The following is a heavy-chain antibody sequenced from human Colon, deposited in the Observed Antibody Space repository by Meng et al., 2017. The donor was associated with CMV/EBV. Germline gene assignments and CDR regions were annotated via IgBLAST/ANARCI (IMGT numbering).Heavy chain of an antibody. V-gene: IGHV4-34*01. CDR3: ARATKSSCWEVLDY. CDR1: GESFSGYY. Sequence: QVQLQQWGDGLFKSSETLSLTCAVYGESFSGYYWTWIRQPPGRGLEWIGESYYTGSTNYSPSLKSRVTISLDTSKNQFSLKLNSVTAADTAVYYCARATKSSCWEVLDYWGHGTLVTVSS. J-gene: IGHJ4*01. CDR2: SYYTGST. D-gene: IGHD2-2*01.